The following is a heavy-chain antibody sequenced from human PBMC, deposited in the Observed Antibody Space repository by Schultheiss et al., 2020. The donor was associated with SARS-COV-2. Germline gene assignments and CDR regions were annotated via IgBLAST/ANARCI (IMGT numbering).Heavy chain of an antibody. V-gene: IGHV1-8*02. J-gene: IGHJ4*02. D-gene: IGHD3-3*01. CDR1: GYTFTDYF. Sequence: ASVKVSCKASGYTFTDYFMHWVRQAPGRGLEWMGRINPNSGNTGYAQKFQGRVTMTRNTSISTAYMELSSLRSEDTAVYYCARGSHDFWSVINPHPYYFDYWGQGTLVTVSS. CDR3: ARGSHDFWSVINPHPYYFDY. CDR2: INPNSGNT.